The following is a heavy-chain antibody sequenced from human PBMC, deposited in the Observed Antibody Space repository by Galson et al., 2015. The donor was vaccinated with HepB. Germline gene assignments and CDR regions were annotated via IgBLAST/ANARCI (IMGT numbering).Heavy chain of an antibody. CDR1: GDSVSSNSAA. D-gene: IGHD3-10*01. V-gene: IGHV6-1*01. Sequence: CAISGDSVSSNSAAWNWIRQSPSRGLEWLGRTYYRSKWYNDYAVSVKSRITINPDTSKNQFSLQLNSVTPEDTAVYYCAKAAPLGWRFGELQPGSGMDVWGQGTTVTVSS. CDR3: AKAAPLGWRFGELQPGSGMDV. J-gene: IGHJ6*02. CDR2: TYYRSKWYN.